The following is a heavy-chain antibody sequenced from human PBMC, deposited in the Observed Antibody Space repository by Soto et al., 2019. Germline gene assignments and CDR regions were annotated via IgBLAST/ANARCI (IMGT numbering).Heavy chain of an antibody. CDR2: IYGGVST. J-gene: IGHJ4*02. V-gene: IGHV3-53*01. CDR3: TXXXXKXXFDY. Sequence: EVQLVESGGGLIQPGGSLRLSCAASGFTVSSNYMSWVRQAXXKGLEWVSLIYGGVSTYYADSVKGRFTISRDNSKNTLYXQMNSXSXEXTXVXXXTXXXXKXXFDYWGQGTLVTVSS. CDR1: GFTVSSNY.